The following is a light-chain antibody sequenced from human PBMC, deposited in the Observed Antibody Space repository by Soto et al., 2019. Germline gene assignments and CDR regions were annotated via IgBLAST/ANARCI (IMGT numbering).Light chain of an antibody. CDR3: QQRSNWPPVT. J-gene: IGKJ4*01. CDR2: GAS. V-gene: IGKV3D-20*02. Sequence: EIVLTQSPGTLSLSPGEGATLSCMASQSVGGTFLAWYQQKGGQAPRLLIHGASNRATGIPDRFSGSGSGTDFTFTIRRLEPEDFAVYYCQQRSNWPPVTCGGGTKGDIK. CDR1: QSVGGTF.